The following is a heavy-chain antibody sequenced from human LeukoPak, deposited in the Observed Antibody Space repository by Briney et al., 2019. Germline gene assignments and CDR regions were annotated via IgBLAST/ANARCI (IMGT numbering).Heavy chain of an antibody. J-gene: IGHJ3*02. D-gene: IGHD4-23*01. V-gene: IGHV4-59*01. CDR1: GDYIGSYY. CDR2: IYHTGTT. CDR3: ARPRNFGNEPFDI. Sequence: PSETLSLTCTVSGDYIGSYYWSWLRQSPGKGLEWLGYIYHTGTTNYSPSLRRRVTISLDKSKNEFSLKLRSVTAADTAVYYCARPRNFGNEPFDIWGQGTTVTVSS.